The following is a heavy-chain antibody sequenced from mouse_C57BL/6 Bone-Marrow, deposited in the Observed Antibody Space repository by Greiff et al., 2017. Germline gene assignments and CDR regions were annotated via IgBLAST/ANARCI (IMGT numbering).Heavy chain of an antibody. J-gene: IGHJ4*01. CDR2: LYPSDSET. V-gene: IGHV1-61*01. Sequence: QVQLQQPGAELVRPGSSVKLSCKASGYTFTSYWMDWVKQRPGQGLEWIGNLYPSDSETHYNQKFKDKATLTVDKSSSTAYMQLSSLTSEDSAVYYCARGRIYYDYDDYAMDYWGQGTSVTVSS. D-gene: IGHD2-4*01. CDR3: ARGRIYYDYDDYAMDY. CDR1: GYTFTSYW.